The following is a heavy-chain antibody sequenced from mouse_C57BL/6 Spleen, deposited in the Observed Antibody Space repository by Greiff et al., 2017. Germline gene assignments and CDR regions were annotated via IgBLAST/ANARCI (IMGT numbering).Heavy chain of an antibody. D-gene: IGHD3-1*01. J-gene: IGHJ2*01. CDR3: ARHGPPYFDD. CDR2: ISSGSSTI. Sequence: EVKLVESGGGLVKPGGSLKLSCAASGFTFSDYGMHWVRQAPGKGLEWVAYISSGSSTIYYADTVKGRFTISRDTAKNTLFLQMTSLRSEDTAMYYCARHGPPYFDDWGQGTTLTVSS. CDR1: GFTFSDYG. V-gene: IGHV5-17*01.